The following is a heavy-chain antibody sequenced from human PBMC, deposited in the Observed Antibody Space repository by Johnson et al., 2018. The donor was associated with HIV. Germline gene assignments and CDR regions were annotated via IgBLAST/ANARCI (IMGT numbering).Heavy chain of an antibody. D-gene: IGHD7-27*01. Sequence: QVQVVESGGGVVQPGRSQRLSCAASGFTFSNHGMHWVRQAPGKGLEWVAVISYDGSNKYYADSVKGRLTISRDNSNNTMYFQMDSLRAEDTAVYYCAKDRNWGASGAFDIWGQGTMVTVSS. CDR3: AKDRNWGASGAFDI. V-gene: IGHV3-30*18. J-gene: IGHJ3*02. CDR1: GFTFSNHG. CDR2: ISYDGSNK.